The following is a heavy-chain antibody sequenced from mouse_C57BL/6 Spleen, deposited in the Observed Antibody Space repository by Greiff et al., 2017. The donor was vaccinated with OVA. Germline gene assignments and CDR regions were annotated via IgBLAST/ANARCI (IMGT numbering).Heavy chain of an antibody. J-gene: IGHJ2*01. V-gene: IGHV1-54*01. D-gene: IGHD3-2*02. Sequence: VQLQQSGAELVRPGTSVQVSCKASGYAFTNYLIEWVKQRPGQGLEWIGVINPGSGGTNYNEKFKGKATLTADKSSSTAYMQLSSLTSEDSAVYCCARKGDSSGYSYWGQGTTLTVSS. CDR3: ARKGDSSGYSY. CDR1: GYAFTNYL. CDR2: INPGSGGT.